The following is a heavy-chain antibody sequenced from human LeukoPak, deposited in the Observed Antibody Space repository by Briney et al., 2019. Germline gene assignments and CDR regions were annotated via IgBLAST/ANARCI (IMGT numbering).Heavy chain of an antibody. Sequence: SVKVSCKASGGTFSSYAISWVRQAPGQGLEWMGGIIPIFGTANYAQKFQGRVTITADESTSTAYMELSSLRSEDTAVYYCARSDYYDSSGYYGHDYWGQGTLVTVSS. CDR2: IIPIFGTA. V-gene: IGHV1-69*13. CDR1: GGTFSSYA. CDR3: ARSDYYDSSGYYGHDY. D-gene: IGHD3-22*01. J-gene: IGHJ4*02.